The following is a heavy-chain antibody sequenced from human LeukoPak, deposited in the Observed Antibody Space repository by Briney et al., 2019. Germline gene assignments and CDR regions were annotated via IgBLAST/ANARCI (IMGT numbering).Heavy chain of an antibody. D-gene: IGHD3-3*01. CDR3: ARAGWSGYYRTVEKFDY. J-gene: IGHJ4*02. Sequence: GGSLRLSCAASGFIFSTHAMTWVRQAPGKGLEWVSIINNSGDSTYYANSVKGRFTISRDNAKNSLYLQMNSLRADDTAVYYCARAGWSGYYRTVEKFDYWGQGTLVTVSS. V-gene: IGHV3-23*01. CDR1: GFIFSTHA. CDR2: INNSGDST.